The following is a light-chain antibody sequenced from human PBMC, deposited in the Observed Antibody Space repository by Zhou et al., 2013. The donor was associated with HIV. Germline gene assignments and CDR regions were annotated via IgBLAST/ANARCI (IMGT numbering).Light chain of an antibody. CDR1: QGISSY. CDR2: DAS. V-gene: IGKV1-8*01. CDR3: QQYYSFPLT. J-gene: IGKJ4*01. Sequence: AILITQSPSSLSASIGDRVTITCRTSQGISSYLAWYQQKPGKAPKLLIYDASTLQHGVPSRFSGSRSGTDFTLSISCLQSEDFVAYYCQQYYSFPLTFGGGTKVEIK.